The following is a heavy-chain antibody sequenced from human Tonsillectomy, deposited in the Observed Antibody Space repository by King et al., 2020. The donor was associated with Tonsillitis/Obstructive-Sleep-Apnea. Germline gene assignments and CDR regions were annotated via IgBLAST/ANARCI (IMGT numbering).Heavy chain of an antibody. V-gene: IGHV4-34*01. CDR3: ARGMEQDFWSGDYSDAFDI. CDR1: GGSFSTYY. J-gene: IGHJ3*02. Sequence: VQLQQWGAGLLKPSATLSLTCGVYGGSFSTYYWTWIRQPPGKGLEWIGEINRSGSSKYNPSLKSRVTISVDTSKNQFSLKLTSLTAADTGVYYCARGMEQDFWSGDYSDAFDIWGQGTMVTVSS. D-gene: IGHD3-3*01. CDR2: INRSGSS.